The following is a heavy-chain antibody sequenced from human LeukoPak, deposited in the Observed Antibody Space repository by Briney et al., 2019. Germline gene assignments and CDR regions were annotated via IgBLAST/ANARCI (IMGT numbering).Heavy chain of an antibody. CDR3: ARDFRIYYGSGSYGSRFDP. D-gene: IGHD3-10*01. CDR2: ISSSGVYI. J-gene: IGHJ5*02. Sequence: PGGSLRLSCAASGLTFNDYGMNWVRQAPGKGLEWVSSISSSGVYIYYADSLKGRFTISRDNAKNSLYLQMNSLRAEDTAIYFCARDFRIYYGSGSYGSRFDPWGQGTLVTVSS. V-gene: IGHV3-21*01. CDR1: GLTFNDYG.